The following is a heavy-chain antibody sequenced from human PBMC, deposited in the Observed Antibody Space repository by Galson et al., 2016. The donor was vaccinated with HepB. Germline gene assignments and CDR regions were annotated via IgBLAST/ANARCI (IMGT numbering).Heavy chain of an antibody. D-gene: IGHD3-10*01. CDR2: ISGIDDTT. V-gene: IGHV3-23*01. CDR3: ASGRTSGSPYYGMDV. J-gene: IGHJ6*02. CDR1: GFTFSRYA. Sequence: SLRLSCAASGFTFSRYAMSWVRRAPGTGLEWVSVISGIDDTTYYEASVKGRFTISRDSSKNTLYLQINTLRAEDTAVDYCASGRTSGSPYYGMDVWGQGTTVTVSS.